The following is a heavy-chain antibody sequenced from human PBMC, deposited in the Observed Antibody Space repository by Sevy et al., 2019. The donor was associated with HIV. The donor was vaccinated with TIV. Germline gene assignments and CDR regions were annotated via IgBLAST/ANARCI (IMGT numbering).Heavy chain of an antibody. CDR3: ARDLASSGNGLDV. J-gene: IGHJ6*02. D-gene: IGHD3-3*02. CDR2: ISYDINNK. V-gene: IGHV3-30-3*01. CDR1: GFTFFAYT. Sequence: GGSVRLSCAASGFTFFAYTMHWVRQAPGKGLEWVALISYDINNKYYADSLKGRFTISRDNFKNTLYLQMNSLRPEDTAVYYCARDLASSGNGLDVWGQGTTVTVSS.